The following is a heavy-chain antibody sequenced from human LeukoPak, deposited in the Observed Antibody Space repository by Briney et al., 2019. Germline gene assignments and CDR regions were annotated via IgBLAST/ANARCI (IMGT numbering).Heavy chain of an antibody. CDR2: IYHSGST. J-gene: IGHJ4*02. CDR3: ARDANYYGSGSYYPF. D-gene: IGHD3-10*01. CDR1: GGSISSGGYS. Sequence: KASQTLSLTCAVSGGSISSGGYSWSWIRQPPGKGLEWIGYIYHSGSTYYNPSLKSRVTISVDRSKNQFSLKLSSVTAADTAVYYCARDANYYGSGSYYPFWGQGTLVTVSS. V-gene: IGHV4-30-2*01.